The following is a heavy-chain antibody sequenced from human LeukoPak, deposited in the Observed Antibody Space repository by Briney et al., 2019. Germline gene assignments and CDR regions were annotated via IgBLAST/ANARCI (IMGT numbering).Heavy chain of an antibody. CDR2: INHSGST. CDR1: GGSFSGYY. CDR3: ARAEGTGYTRPY. D-gene: IGHD5-18*01. Sequence: SETLSLTCAVYGGSFSGYYWSWIRQPPGKGLEWIGEINHSGSTNYNPSLKSRVTISVDTSKNQFSLKLSSVTAADTAVYYCARAEGTGYTRPYWGQGTLVTVSS. J-gene: IGHJ4*02. V-gene: IGHV4-34*01.